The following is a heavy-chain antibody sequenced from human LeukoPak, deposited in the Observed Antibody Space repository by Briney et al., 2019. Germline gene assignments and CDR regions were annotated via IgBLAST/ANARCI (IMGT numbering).Heavy chain of an antibody. D-gene: IGHD3-22*01. Sequence: GRSLRLSCAASGFTFSSYGMHWVRQAPGKWLEWVAVISYDGSNKYYADSVKGRFTISRDNSKNTLYLRMNSQRAEDTPVYYCAKDGGYYYDSSGYFEWGQGTLVTVSS. CDR1: GFTFSSYG. J-gene: IGHJ4*02. V-gene: IGHV3-30*18. CDR3: AKDGGYYYDSSGYFE. CDR2: ISYDGSNK.